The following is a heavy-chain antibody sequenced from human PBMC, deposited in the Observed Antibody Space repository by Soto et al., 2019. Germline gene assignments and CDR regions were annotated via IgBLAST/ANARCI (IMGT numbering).Heavy chain of an antibody. V-gene: IGHV4-31*03. CDR2: IYDSGAT. J-gene: IGHJ2*01. CDR3: ARARDYNTLSGWYFDL. Sequence: QVQLQESGPGLVKPSQTLSLMCTVSGGSISGGGYYWSWIRQHPGKGLEWIGYIYDSGATHYNPSLRSRVIISLYPSKNQFSLKLSAVTAADTAVYYCARARDYNTLSGWYFDLWGRGTLVTVFS. CDR1: GGSISGGGYY. D-gene: IGHD1-20*01.